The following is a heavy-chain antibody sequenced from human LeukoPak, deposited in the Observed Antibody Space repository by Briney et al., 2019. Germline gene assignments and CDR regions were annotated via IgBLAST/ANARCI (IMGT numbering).Heavy chain of an antibody. CDR1: GFAFSSYA. CDR3: TTISTAGTSLLDY. Sequence: GGSLRLSCAASGFAFSSYAMHWVRQAPGKGLEWVGRIKSKTHGGTTDYAAPVKGRFTISRDDSKDTVYLQMNSLKTEDTAVYYCTTISTAGTSLLDYWGQGTLVTVSS. V-gene: IGHV3-15*01. J-gene: IGHJ4*02. D-gene: IGHD6-13*01. CDR2: IKSKTHGGTT.